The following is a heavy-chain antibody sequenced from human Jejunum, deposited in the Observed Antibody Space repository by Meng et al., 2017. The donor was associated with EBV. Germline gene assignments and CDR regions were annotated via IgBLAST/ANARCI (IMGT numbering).Heavy chain of an antibody. Sequence: EGRLVESGGALVQPGGSLSLSCAASGFTFSNTWMSWVRQAPGKGLEWVSAITGSGGSTYYTDSVKGRFTISRDNSKNTLYLQMNSLRAEDTAVYYCAKLTRAWGQGTLVTVSS. J-gene: IGHJ5*02. V-gene: IGHV3-23*04. CDR2: ITGSGGST. CDR1: GFTFSNTW. CDR3: AKLTRA.